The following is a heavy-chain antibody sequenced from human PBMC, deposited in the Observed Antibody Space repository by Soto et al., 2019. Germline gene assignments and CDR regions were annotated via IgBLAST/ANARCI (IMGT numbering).Heavy chain of an antibody. CDR1: GFTFSNYW. J-gene: IGHJ4*02. D-gene: IGHD3-22*01. CDR2: IKQDGSHK. Sequence: GGSLRLSCAASGFTFSNYWMSWVRQAPGKGLEWVANIKQDGSHKFYVDSVKGRFTMSRDNAKNSLYLQMSSLRAEDTAVYYCARGSSVYDSSGYAFDYCGQGSLVTVSS. V-gene: IGHV3-7*01. CDR3: ARGSSVYDSSGYAFDY.